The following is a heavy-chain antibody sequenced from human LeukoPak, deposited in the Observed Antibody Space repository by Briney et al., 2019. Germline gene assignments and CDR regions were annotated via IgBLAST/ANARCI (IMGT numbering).Heavy chain of an antibody. CDR1: GGTFSSYA. D-gene: IGHD2-21*01. Sequence: ASVKVSCKASGGTFSSYAISWVRQAPGQGLEWMGRIIPIFGTANYAQKFQGRVTITTDESTSTAYMELSSLRSEDTAVYYCARDLGSIGHIDYWGQGTLVTVSS. CDR3: ARDLGSIGHIDY. J-gene: IGHJ4*02. CDR2: IIPIFGTA. V-gene: IGHV1-69*05.